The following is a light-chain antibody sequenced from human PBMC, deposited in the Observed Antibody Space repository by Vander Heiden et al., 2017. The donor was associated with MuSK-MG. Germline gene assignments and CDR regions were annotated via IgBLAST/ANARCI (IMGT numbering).Light chain of an antibody. CDR1: QSISIW. J-gene: IGKJ2*01. Sequence: IQMTQSPSTLSASVGDRVTITCRASQSISIWLAWYQQKPGRAPNLLIYKASSLESGVPSRFSGSGSGTEFTLTISSLQPDDFATYYCQQVNSSPFTFGQGTKMEIK. V-gene: IGKV1-5*03. CDR2: KAS. CDR3: QQVNSSPFT.